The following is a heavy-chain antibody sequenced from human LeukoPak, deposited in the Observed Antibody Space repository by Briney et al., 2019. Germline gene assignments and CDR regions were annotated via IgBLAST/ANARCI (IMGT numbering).Heavy chain of an antibody. CDR3: AKGSDMAYYFDY. J-gene: IGHJ4*02. CDR2: ISGSGGLI. CDR1: GFTFSSYA. V-gene: IGHV3-23*01. D-gene: IGHD5-18*01. Sequence: PGGSLRLSCAASGFTFSSYAMRWVRQAPGKGLEWVSTISGSGGLIYYVESVKGRFTISRDNPKNTLYLQMNSLSAEDTAVYYCAKGSDMAYYFDYWGQGTLVTVSS.